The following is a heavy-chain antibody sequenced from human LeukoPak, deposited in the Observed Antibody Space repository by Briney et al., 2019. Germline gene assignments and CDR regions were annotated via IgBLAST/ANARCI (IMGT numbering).Heavy chain of an antibody. CDR3: ARGAYGSGSLTFNYYYYYGMDV. J-gene: IGHJ6*02. D-gene: IGHD3-10*01. V-gene: IGHV3-23*01. CDR2: VSGSGDST. CDR1: GFTFSSYA. Sequence: PGGSLRLSCAASGFTFSSYAMSWVRQAPGKGLEWVSGVSGSGDSTYYADSVKGRFTISRDNSKNTLYLQMNSLRAEDTAVYYCARGAYGSGSLTFNYYYYYGMDVWGQGTTVTVSS.